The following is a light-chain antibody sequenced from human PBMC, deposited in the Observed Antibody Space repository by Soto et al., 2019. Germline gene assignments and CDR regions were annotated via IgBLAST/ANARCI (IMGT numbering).Light chain of an antibody. Sequence: EIGLTQSPGTLSLSPGERATLSCRASQSVSSSYLAWYQQKPGQAPRLLIYGASSRATGIPDRFSGSGSGTDFTLTISRLEPEDFAVYYCQQYGSSPRTFGQGTKVEI. J-gene: IGKJ1*01. CDR1: QSVSSSY. V-gene: IGKV3-20*01. CDR3: QQYGSSPRT. CDR2: GAS.